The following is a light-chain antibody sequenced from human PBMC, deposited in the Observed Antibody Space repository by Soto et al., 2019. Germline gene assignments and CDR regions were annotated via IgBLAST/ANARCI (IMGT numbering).Light chain of an antibody. CDR3: MQALQTLYT. CDR1: QSLLHSNGYNY. V-gene: IGKV2-28*01. CDR2: LGS. Sequence: DFVIPHSTLSLPVTPGEPASISCRSSQSLLHSNGYNYFDWYLQKPGQSPQLLISLGSSRSSGVPERFSGSGSGTDFTLQISRVEAEDVGVYFCMQALQTLYTFGQGTKLEIK. J-gene: IGKJ2*01.